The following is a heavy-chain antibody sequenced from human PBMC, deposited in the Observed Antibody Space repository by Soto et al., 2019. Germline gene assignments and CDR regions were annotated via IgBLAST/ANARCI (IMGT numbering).Heavy chain of an antibody. CDR1: GFTFSNYK. D-gene: IGHD4-17*01. Sequence: EVQLVESGGGLVQPGGSLRLSCAASGFTFSNYKMNWVRQAPGKWLEWVSYLSSSGNTIHYADSVKGRCTISRDNAKKSLYLQMNSLRAEDTAVEYWARDEYGGDYDYWGQGTLVTVSS. V-gene: IGHV3-48*03. CDR3: ARDEYGGDYDY. CDR2: LSSSGNTI. J-gene: IGHJ4*02.